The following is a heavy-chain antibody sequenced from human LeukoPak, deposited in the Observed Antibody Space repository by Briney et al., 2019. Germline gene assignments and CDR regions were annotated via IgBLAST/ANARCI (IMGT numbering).Heavy chain of an antibody. V-gene: IGHV3-73*01. J-gene: IGHJ4*02. CDR3: TRRDYYDSSGYYDY. CDR1: GFTFSGSA. D-gene: IGHD3-22*01. CDR2: IRSKANSYAT. Sequence: PGGSLRLSCAASGFTFSGSAMHWVRQASGKGLEWVGRIRSKANSYATAYAASVKCSFTIARDNSKNPPYLQMNSQKTEDTAVYYCTRRDYYDSSGYYDYWGQGTLVTVSS.